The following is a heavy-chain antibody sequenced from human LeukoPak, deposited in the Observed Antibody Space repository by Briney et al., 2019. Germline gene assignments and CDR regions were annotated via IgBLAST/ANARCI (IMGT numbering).Heavy chain of an antibody. CDR1: GFTFSSYA. CDR3: AKPSADSSGYYFALDAFDI. J-gene: IGHJ3*02. Sequence: PGGSLRLSCAASGFTFSSYAMSWVRQAPGKGLEWVSAINGSGGSTYYADSVKGRFTISRDNSKNTLYLQMNSLRAEDTAVYYCAKPSADSSGYYFALDAFDIWGQGTMVTVSS. V-gene: IGHV3-23*01. CDR2: INGSGGST. D-gene: IGHD3-22*01.